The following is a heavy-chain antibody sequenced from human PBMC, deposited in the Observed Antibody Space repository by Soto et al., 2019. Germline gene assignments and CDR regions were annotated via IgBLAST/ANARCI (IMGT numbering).Heavy chain of an antibody. V-gene: IGHV1-18*01. CDR3: ARDTGGGSYGTDY. CDR1: GEGIASCG. J-gene: IGHJ4*02. CDR2: ISAYNGNT. D-gene: IGHD1-26*01. Sequence: GASVAVRWAACGEGIASCGRRWVRQAPGQGLEWMGWISAYNGNTNYAQKLQGRVTMTTDTSTSTAYMELRSLRSDDTAVYSCARDTGGGSYGTDYWGQGTLVTVSS.